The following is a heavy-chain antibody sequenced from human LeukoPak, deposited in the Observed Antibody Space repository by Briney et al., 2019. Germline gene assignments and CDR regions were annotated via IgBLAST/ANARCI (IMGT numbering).Heavy chain of an antibody. CDR2: ISYDGSNK. J-gene: IGHJ4*02. CDR1: EFTFSTYA. Sequence: GGSLRLSCAASEFTFSTYAMHWVRQAPGKGLEWVAVISYDGSNKYYADSVKGRFTISRDNSKNTLYLQMNSLRAEDTAVYYCAKDGQYQLLLYYFDYWGQGTLVTVSS. CDR3: AKDGQYQLLLYYFDY. V-gene: IGHV3-30-3*01. D-gene: IGHD2-2*01.